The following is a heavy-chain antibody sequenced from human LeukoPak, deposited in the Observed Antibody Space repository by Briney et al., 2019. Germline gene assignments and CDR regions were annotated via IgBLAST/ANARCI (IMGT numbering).Heavy chain of an antibody. J-gene: IGHJ4*02. CDR2: IYTSRST. Sequence: SETLSLTCTVSGDSISSYYWGWLPQPPGKGLEWICYIYTSRSTNYNPSLKSRVTISVDTSKNQFSLKLSSVTAADTAVYYCARHARVDVWSGYYGIFDYWGQGTLVTVSS. V-gene: IGHV4-4*09. CDR1: GDSISSYY. CDR3: ARHARVDVWSGYYGIFDY. D-gene: IGHD3-3*01.